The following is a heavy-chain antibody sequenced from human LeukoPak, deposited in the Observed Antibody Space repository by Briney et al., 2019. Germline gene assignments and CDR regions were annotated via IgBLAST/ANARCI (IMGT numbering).Heavy chain of an antibody. V-gene: IGHV3-23*01. Sequence: GESLRLSCAASGFTFSSYAMSWVRQAPGKGLEWVSAISGSGGSTYYADSVKGRFTISRDNSKNTLYLQMNSLRAEDTAVYYCAKTALGYYYDHSGTSLDYWGQGTLVTVSS. CDR3: AKTALGYYYDHSGTSLDY. CDR1: GFTFSSYA. J-gene: IGHJ4*02. D-gene: IGHD3-22*01. CDR2: ISGSGGST.